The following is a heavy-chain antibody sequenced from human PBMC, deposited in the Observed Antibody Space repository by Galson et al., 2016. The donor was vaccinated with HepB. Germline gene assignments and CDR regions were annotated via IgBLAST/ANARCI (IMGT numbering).Heavy chain of an antibody. V-gene: IGHV1-69*13. CDR3: ARPDITIPRVVIPNSPFDI. Sequence: SVKVSCKASGGAFNTYPLNWLRQAPGQGFEWMGGIIPIFGTSSYAQMFQGRLTITADESTNTAYMELSSLRSEDTALYYCARPDITIPRVVIPNSPFDIWGQGTMVTVSS. D-gene: IGHD3-3*01. CDR2: IIPIFGTS. J-gene: IGHJ3*02. CDR1: GGAFNTYP.